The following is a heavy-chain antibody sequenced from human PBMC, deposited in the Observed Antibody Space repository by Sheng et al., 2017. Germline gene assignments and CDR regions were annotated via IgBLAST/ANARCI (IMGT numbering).Heavy chain of an antibody. V-gene: IGHV4-39*07. Sequence: QLQLQESGPGLVKPSETLSLTCTVSGGSISSSSFYWGWVRQPPGKGLEWIGSMYYSGTTYYNPSLKSRFTISVDTSKNQFSLRLSSVTAADTAVYYCVSTGAAYCTNGVCYPIWGQGTMVTVSS. CDR2: MYYSGTT. J-gene: IGHJ3*02. CDR1: GGSISSSSFY. CDR3: VSTGAAYCTNGVCYPI. D-gene: IGHD2-8*01.